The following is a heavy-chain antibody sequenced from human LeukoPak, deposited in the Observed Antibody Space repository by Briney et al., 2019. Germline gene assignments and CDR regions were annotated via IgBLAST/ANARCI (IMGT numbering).Heavy chain of an antibody. CDR1: GYTFTCYG. CDR3: ARVEPGSWDRHFDY. V-gene: IGHV1-18*04. Sequence: ASVKVSCKASGYTFTCYGISWVRRAPGQGLEWMGWISAYNGNTNYAQKLQGRVTMTTDTSTSTAYMELRSLRSDDTAVYYCARVEPGSWDRHFDYWGQGTLVTVSS. J-gene: IGHJ4*02. CDR2: ISAYNGNT. D-gene: IGHD6-13*01.